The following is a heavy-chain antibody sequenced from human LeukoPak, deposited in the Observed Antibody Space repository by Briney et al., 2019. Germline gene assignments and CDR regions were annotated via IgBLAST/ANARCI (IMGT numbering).Heavy chain of an antibody. CDR1: GYTFTGYY. V-gene: IGHV1-2*02. CDR2: INPNSGGT. CDR3: ARLVSPQGWYYYYYYMDV. Sequence: ASVKVSCKASGYTFTGYYMHWVRQAPGQGLEWMGWINPNSGGTNYAQKFQGRVTMTRDTSISTAYMELSRLRSDDTAVYYCARLVSPQGWYYYYYYMDVWGKGTTVTVSS. J-gene: IGHJ6*03. D-gene: IGHD6-19*01.